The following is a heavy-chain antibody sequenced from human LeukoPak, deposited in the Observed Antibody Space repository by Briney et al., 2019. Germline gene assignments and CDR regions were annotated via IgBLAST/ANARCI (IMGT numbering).Heavy chain of an antibody. V-gene: IGHV1-2*04. CDR3: ARSSNFPSTVTTGVGAFDI. CDR1: GYTFTGYY. J-gene: IGHJ3*02. CDR2: INPNSGGT. Sequence: ASVKVSCKASGYTFTGYYMHWVRQAPGQGLEWMGWINPNSGGTNYAQKFQGWVTMTRDTSISTAYMELSRLRSDDTAVYYCARSSNFPSTVTTGVGAFDIWGQGTMVTVSS. D-gene: IGHD4-17*01.